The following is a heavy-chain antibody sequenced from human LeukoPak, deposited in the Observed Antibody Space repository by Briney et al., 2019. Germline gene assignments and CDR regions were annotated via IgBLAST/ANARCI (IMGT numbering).Heavy chain of an antibody. J-gene: IGHJ6*04. CDR1: GFTFSSYA. V-gene: IGHV3-30*04. Sequence: GGSLRLSCAASGFTFSSYAMHWVRQAPGKGLEWVAVISYDGSNKYYADSVKGRFTISRDNSKNTLYLQMNSLRAEDTAVYYCARDRYGSGTGMDVWGKGTTVTVSS. CDR3: ARDRYGSGTGMDV. D-gene: IGHD3-10*01. CDR2: ISYDGSNK.